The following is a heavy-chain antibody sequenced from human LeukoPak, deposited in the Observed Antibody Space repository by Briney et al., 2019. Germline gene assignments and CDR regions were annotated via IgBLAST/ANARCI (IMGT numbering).Heavy chain of an antibody. V-gene: IGHV3-23*01. CDR1: GFTFSSIA. J-gene: IGHJ4*02. Sequence: PGGSLRLSCAASGFTFSSIAMTWVRQAPGTGLEWVSTIRSNGDTAYNADSVKGRFTISRDNSKNTLYLQMNSLRVEDTAIYYCAKGQELDDGVFDSWGQGTLVTVSS. CDR2: IRSNGDTA. CDR3: AKGQELDDGVFDS. D-gene: IGHD1-1*01.